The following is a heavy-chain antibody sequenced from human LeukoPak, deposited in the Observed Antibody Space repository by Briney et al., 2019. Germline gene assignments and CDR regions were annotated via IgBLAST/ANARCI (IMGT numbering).Heavy chain of an antibody. CDR1: GFTFSSYA. CDR3: AKGVAVASPYYFDY. J-gene: IGHJ4*02. V-gene: IGHV3-23*01. Sequence: GGSLRLSCAASGFTFSSYAMSWVRQAPGKGLEWVSPISGSGSSTYYADSVKGRFTISRDNSKNTLYLQMNSLRSEDTAVYYCAKGVAVASPYYFDYWGQGTLVTVSS. D-gene: IGHD6-19*01. CDR2: ISGSGSST.